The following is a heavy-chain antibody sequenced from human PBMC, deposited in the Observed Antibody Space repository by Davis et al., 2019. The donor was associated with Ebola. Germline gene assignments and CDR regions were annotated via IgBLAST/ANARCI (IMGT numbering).Heavy chain of an antibody. D-gene: IGHD6-25*01. Sequence: GGSLRLSCAASGFTFSSYWMSCVRQAPGKGLEWVANIKQDGSEKYYVDSVKGRFTISRDNAKNSLYLQMNSLRDEDTAVYYCARAGKRIYYYYGMDVWGQGTTVTVSS. J-gene: IGHJ6*02. CDR1: GFTFSSYW. CDR3: ARAGKRIYYYYGMDV. CDR2: IKQDGSEK. V-gene: IGHV3-7*01.